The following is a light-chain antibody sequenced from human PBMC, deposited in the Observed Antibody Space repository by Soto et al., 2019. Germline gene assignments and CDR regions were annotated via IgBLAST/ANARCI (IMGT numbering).Light chain of an antibody. V-gene: IGLV2-14*01. Sequence: QSALTQPASVSGSHGQSITISCTGTSSDVGGYNYVSWYQQHPGKAPKLMIYAVSNRPSGVSNRFSGSKSGNTASLTISGLQAEDEADYYCSSYTSSSTLLFGGGTKVTVL. J-gene: IGLJ2*01. CDR1: SSDVGGYNY. CDR3: SSYTSSSTLL. CDR2: AVS.